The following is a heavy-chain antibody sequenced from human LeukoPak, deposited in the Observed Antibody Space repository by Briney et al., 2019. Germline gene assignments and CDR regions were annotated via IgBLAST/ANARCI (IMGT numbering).Heavy chain of an antibody. CDR1: GGSISSYY. CDR2: IYTSGST. Sequence: PSETLSLTCTVSGGSISSYYWSWILRPPGKGLEWIGYIYTSGSTNYNPSLKSRVTISVDTSKNQFSLKLSSVTAADTAVYYCARQSSGIFGVVIMNFDIWGQGTMVTVSS. D-gene: IGHD3-3*01. J-gene: IGHJ3*02. V-gene: IGHV4-4*09. CDR3: ARQSSGIFGVVIMNFDI.